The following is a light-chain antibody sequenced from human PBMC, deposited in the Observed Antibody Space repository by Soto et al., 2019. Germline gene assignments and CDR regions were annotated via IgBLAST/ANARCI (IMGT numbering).Light chain of an antibody. CDR1: QSISNS. Sequence: DIQLTQSPSSLSASVGDRVTITCRASQSISNSLNWYQQKPGKAPNLLIYGTSDLQSGVPSRFSGSGSGTEFTLTNSSLQRDDFATYYCQQSHSSSWTFGQGTKVEIK. V-gene: IGKV1-39*01. CDR3: QQSHSSSWT. CDR2: GTS. J-gene: IGKJ1*01.